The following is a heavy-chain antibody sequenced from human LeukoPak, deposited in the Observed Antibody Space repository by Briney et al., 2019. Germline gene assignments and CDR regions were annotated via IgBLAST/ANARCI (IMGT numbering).Heavy chain of an antibody. CDR2: ISVGSNYI. CDR1: GYTFSSYS. CDR3: ARLRRNSDRSGYYYYYDY. D-gene: IGHD3-22*01. V-gene: IGHV3-21*01. J-gene: IGHJ4*02. Sequence: GGSLRLSCAASGYTFSSYSINWVRQAPGKGLEWISSISVGSNYIYYADSVRGRFSISRDDARNSLYLQMDSLRGDDTAVYYCARLRRNSDRSGYYYYYDYWGQGTLVTVSS.